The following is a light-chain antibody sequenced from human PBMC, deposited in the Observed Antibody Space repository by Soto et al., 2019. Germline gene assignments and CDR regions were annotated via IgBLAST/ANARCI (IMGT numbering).Light chain of an antibody. CDR1: QTVSSDY. CDR3: QQYDGSRYT. Sequence: EIVLTQSPGTLSFSPGERATLSCRASQTVSSDYLASYQQNPGQAPRLLIYGASSRATGTPDRFSGSGPGTDFTLTISILEPEDFAVYYFQQYDGSRYTFGQGTKLEIK. V-gene: IGKV3-20*01. CDR2: GAS. J-gene: IGKJ2*01.